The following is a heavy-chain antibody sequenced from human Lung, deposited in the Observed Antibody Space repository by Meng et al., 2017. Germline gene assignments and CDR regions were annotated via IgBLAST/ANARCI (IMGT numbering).Heavy chain of an antibody. CDR1: GYNFPDYW. CDR3: ARDEDISAAGKLFGDY. Sequence: VRRVPSGGEVKKPGASGKVSCKASGYNFPDYWLHWVRRAPGQGLEWMGRINPKSGDTHYAQRFQGRVTMTGDTSISTAYMELSGLRSDDTAMYYCARDEDISAAGKLFGDYWGQGTLVTVSS. J-gene: IGHJ4*02. CDR2: INPKSGDT. V-gene: IGHV1-2*06. D-gene: IGHD6-13*01.